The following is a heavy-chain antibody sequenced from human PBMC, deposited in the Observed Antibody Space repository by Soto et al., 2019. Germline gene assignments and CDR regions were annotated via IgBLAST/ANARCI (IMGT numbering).Heavy chain of an antibody. CDR2: IYLGDSNT. J-gene: IGHJ4*02. CDR1: GYSLTSHW. Sequence: GESVKISCKGSGYSLTSHWIGWMRQTPGKGLEWMGMIYLGDSNTRYSPSFEGQVTISADKSITTAYLQWSSLKASDTAMYYCARQSYCSSTSCYTVDSWGQGTLVTVSS. V-gene: IGHV5-51*01. CDR3: ARQSYCSSTSCYTVDS. D-gene: IGHD2-2*02.